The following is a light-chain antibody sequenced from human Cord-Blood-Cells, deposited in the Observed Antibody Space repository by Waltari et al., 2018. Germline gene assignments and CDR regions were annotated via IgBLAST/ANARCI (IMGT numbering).Light chain of an antibody. V-gene: IGLV1-44*01. J-gene: IGLJ3*02. CDR1: SSNIGSNT. CDR3: AAWDDSLNGWV. CDR2: SSK. Sequence: QSVLTQPPSASGTPGQRVTISCSGSSSNIGSNTVNWDQQLPGTAPKLLDYSSKQRPSGVPARFSGSKSGTSASLAISGLQSEDEGDYYCAAWDDSLNGWVFGGGTKLTVL.